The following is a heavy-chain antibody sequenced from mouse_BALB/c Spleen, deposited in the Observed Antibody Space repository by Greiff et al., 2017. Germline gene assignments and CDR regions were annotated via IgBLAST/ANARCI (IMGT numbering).Heavy chain of an antibody. CDR2: ISYDGSN. J-gene: IGHJ2*01. CDR1: GYSITSGYY. V-gene: IGHV3-6*02. Sequence: EVHLVESGPGLVKPSQSLSLTCSVTGYSITSGYYWNWIRQFPGNKLEWMGYISYDGSNNYNPSLKNRISITRDTSKNQFFLKLNSVTTEDTATYYCARGGEYGNYVPYWGQGTTLTVSS. CDR3: ARGGEYGNYVPY. D-gene: IGHD2-10*02.